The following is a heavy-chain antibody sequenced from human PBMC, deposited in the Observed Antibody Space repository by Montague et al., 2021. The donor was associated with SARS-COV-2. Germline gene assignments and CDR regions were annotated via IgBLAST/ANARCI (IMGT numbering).Heavy chain of an antibody. D-gene: IGHD3-9*01. Sequence: SETLSLTCTVSGGSISSSSYYWGWIRQPPGKGLEWIGSIYYSGSTSYNPSLKSRVTISVDTSKNQFSLKLSSVTAADTAVYYCARQASVRYFDWLFEPVDYWGQGILVTVSS. V-gene: IGHV4-39*01. CDR1: GGSISSSSYY. J-gene: IGHJ4*02. CDR3: ARQASVRYFDWLFEPVDY. CDR2: IYYSGST.